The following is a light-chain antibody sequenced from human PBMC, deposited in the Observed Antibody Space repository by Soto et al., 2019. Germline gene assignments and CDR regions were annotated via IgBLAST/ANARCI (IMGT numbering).Light chain of an antibody. CDR1: QTISSW. CDR2: KAS. CDR3: QHYNSYSEA. J-gene: IGKJ1*01. Sequence: DIQMTQSPSTLSGSVGDRVTITFLASQTISSWLAWYQQKPGKAPKLLIYKASTLKSGVPSRFSGSGSGTECTLTNSNLQHDDFATDYCQHYNSYSEAFGQGTKV. V-gene: IGKV1-5*03.